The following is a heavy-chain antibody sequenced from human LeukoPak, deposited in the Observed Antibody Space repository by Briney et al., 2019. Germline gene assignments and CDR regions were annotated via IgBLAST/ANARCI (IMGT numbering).Heavy chain of an antibody. CDR3: ARDVGIALAGHVDY. CDR2: IKRDGSEK. Sequence: PGGSLRLSCAASGFTFSKNWMSWVRQAPVKGLEWVANIKRDGSEKYYADSVKGRFTISRDNSKNTLYLQMSSLRAEDTAVYYCARDVGIALAGHVDYWGQGTLVTVSS. D-gene: IGHD6-19*01. CDR1: GFTFSKNW. V-gene: IGHV3-7*01. J-gene: IGHJ4*02.